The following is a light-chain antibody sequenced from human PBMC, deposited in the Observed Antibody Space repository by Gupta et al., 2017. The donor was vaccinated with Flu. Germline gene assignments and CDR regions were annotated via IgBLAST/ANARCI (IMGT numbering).Light chain of an antibody. Sequence: DTVMTQSPVSMSVTLGQPASISCRSSQSLLHSDGVTYLYWYSQRPGQSPQLLIYEGSKRFSGVADRITGSGSGTDFTLEFSRVEAEDVGTYYCMQSIQFPLTFGGGTKVEIK. J-gene: IGKJ4*01. CDR2: EGS. CDR3: MQSIQFPLT. CDR1: QSLLHSDGVTY. V-gene: IGKV2D-29*02.